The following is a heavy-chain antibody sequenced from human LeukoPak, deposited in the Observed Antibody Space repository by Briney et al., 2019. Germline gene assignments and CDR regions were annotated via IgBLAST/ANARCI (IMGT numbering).Heavy chain of an antibody. CDR1: GYTFTSYD. J-gene: IGHJ3*01. Sequence: GASVTVSCKASGYTFTSYDINWVRQADGQGRELMGWMHPYNGNTSYAPNFQGRVTITTNPSISPAYMELSRLRSEDTAVYYCATVHYSFDLWGPGTIVTVSS. CDR3: ATVHYSFDL. V-gene: IGHV1-8*01. CDR2: MHPYNGNT. D-gene: IGHD1-1*01.